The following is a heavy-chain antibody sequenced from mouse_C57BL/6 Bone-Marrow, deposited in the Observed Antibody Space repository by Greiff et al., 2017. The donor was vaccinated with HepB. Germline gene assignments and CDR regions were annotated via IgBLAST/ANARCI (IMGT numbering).Heavy chain of an antibody. D-gene: IGHD2-4*01. CDR3: TREIDDYYFDY. V-gene: IGHV1-15*01. CDR1: GYTFTDYE. Sequence: VQLQESGAELVRPGASVTLSCKASGYTFTDYEMHWVKQTPVHGLEWIGAIDPETGGTAYNQKFKGKAILTADKSSSTAYMELRSLTSEDSAVYYCTREIDDYYFDYWGQGTTLTVSS. J-gene: IGHJ2*01. CDR2: IDPETGGT.